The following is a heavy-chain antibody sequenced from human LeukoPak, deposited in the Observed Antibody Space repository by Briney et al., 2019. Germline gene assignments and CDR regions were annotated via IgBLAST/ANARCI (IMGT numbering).Heavy chain of an antibody. CDR1: GGTFSSYA. J-gene: IGHJ4*02. CDR3: ASELPNKYYFDY. D-gene: IGHD1/OR15-1a*01. Sequence: SVKVSCKASGGTFSSYAISWVRQAPGQGLEWMGGIVPIFGTANYAQKFQGRVTITTDESTSTAYMELSSLRSEDTAVYYCASELPNKYYFDYWGQGTLVTVSS. V-gene: IGHV1-69*05. CDR2: IVPIFGTA.